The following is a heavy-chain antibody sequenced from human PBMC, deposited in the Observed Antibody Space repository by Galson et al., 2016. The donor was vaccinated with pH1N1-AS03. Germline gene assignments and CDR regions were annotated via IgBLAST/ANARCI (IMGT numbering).Heavy chain of an antibody. CDR1: GFTFDNYA. Sequence: SLRLSCAASGFTFDNYAIHWVRQAPGKGLEWVAGISWNSGSIGYADSVKGRFTISRDNAKNSLFLQMNSLRAEDTAVYYCGRELWGGCEYWGQGTLVTVSS. V-gene: IGHV3-9*01. CDR2: ISWNSGSI. CDR3: GRELWGGCEY. J-gene: IGHJ4*02. D-gene: IGHD3-3*01.